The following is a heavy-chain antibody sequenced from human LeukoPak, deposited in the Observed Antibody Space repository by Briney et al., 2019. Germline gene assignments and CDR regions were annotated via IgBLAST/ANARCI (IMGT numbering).Heavy chain of an antibody. CDR1: GFIFSNYW. D-gene: IGHD3-16*01. CDR3: ARDRCLGSNAWYFPLDF. CDR2: IKKDGSET. J-gene: IGHJ4*02. V-gene: IGHV3-7*01. Sequence: GGSLRLSCAASGFIFSNYWMSWVRQVPGKGVEWVGNIKKDGSETYYVDSVKGRFIISRDNAKNSLFLQMNSLRAEDTAVYYCARDRCLGSNAWYFPLDFWGQGTLVTVSS.